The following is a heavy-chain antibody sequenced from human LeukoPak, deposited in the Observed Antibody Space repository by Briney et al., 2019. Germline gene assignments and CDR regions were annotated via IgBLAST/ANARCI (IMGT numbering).Heavy chain of an antibody. CDR1: GGSISSYY. CDR3: AREGLGYSSSSGDAFDI. D-gene: IGHD6-6*01. V-gene: IGHV4-59*12. CDR2: IYYSGST. Sequence: SETLSLTCTVSGGSISSYYWSWIRQPPGKGLEWIGYIYYSGSTNYNPSLKSRVTISVDTSKNQFSLKLSSVTAADTAVYYCAREGLGYSSSSGDAFDIWGQGTMVTVSS. J-gene: IGHJ3*02.